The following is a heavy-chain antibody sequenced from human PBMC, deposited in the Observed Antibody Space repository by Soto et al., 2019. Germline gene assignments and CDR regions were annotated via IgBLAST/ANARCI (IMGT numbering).Heavy chain of an antibody. J-gene: IGHJ4*02. D-gene: IGHD6-13*01. CDR3: GRHDLSWYYFDY. V-gene: IGHV4-59*08. Sequence: SETLSLTCTVSGGSISSYYWSWIRQPPGKGLEWIGYIYYSGSTNYNPSLKSRVTISVDTSKNQFSLKLSSVTAADTAVYYCGRHDLSWYYFDYWGQGTLVTVSS. CDR1: GGSISSYY. CDR2: IYYSGST.